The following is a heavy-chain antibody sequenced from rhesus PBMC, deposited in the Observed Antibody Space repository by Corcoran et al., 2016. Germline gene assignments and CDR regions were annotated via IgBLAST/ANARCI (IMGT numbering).Heavy chain of an antibody. J-gene: IGHJ2*01. CDR3: AREGGSYDYWYFDL. V-gene: IGHV4-73*01. Sequence: QVKLQQWGEGLVKPSETLSLTCAVSGGSISGYYSWSWIRQAPGRGLEWIGNIDGNSASTNYNPSLKSRVTISKDTSKNQFSLKLSSVTAADTAVYYCAREGGSYDYWYFDLWGPGTPITISS. CDR1: GGSISGYYS. CDR2: IDGNSAST. D-gene: IGHD3-16*01.